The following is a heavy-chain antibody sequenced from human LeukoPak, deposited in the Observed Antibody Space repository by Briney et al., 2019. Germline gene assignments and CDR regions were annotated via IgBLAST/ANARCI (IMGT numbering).Heavy chain of an antibody. CDR1: GGSISSYY. D-gene: IGHD3-10*01. CDR2: IYYSGST. J-gene: IGHJ3*02. Sequence: PSETLSLTCTVSGGSISSYYWSWIRQPPGKGLEWIGYIYYSGSTNYNPSLKSRVTISVDTSKNQFSLKLGSVTAADTAVYYCASHYGSGSFDAFDIWGQGTMVTVSS. V-gene: IGHV4-59*01. CDR3: ASHYGSGSFDAFDI.